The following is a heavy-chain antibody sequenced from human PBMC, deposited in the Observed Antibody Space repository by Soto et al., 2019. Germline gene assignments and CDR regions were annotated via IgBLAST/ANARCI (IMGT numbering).Heavy chain of an antibody. Sequence: SETLSLTCTVSCGSISSYYWSWIRQPAGKGLEWIGRIYTSGSTNYNPSLKSRVTMSVDTSKNQFSLKLGSVTAADTAVYYCAREERIVVVTVNYFDYWGQGTLVTVSS. CDR2: IYTSGST. V-gene: IGHV4-4*07. CDR3: AREERIVVVTVNYFDY. J-gene: IGHJ4*02. D-gene: IGHD3-22*01. CDR1: CGSISSYY.